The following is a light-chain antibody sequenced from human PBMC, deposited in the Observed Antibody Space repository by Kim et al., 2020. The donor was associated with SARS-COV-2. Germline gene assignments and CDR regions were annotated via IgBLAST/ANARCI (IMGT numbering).Light chain of an antibody. CDR2: DTS. J-gene: IGKJ2*01. V-gene: IGKV3D-15*01. CDR3: QQYADWPLT. CDR1: QSVSSN. Sequence: EIVMTQSPVTLSMSPGERATLSCRASQSVSSNLGWYEKKPGQAPRLLIYDTSTRATGIPARFSGSGSGTEFSLTISSLQSEDFAVYYCQQYADWPLTFGQGTKLEI.